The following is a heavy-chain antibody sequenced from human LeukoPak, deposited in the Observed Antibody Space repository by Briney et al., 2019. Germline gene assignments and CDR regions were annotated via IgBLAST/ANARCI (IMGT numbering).Heavy chain of an antibody. D-gene: IGHD3-22*01. J-gene: IGHJ4*02. V-gene: IGHV3-7*01. CDR3: ARDNTYYYDTSGYCDL. CDR2: INQEGSEK. CDR1: GFTFSRYW. Sequence: GGSLRLSCAASGFTFSRYWMSWVRQAPGKGLEGVANINQEGSEKYYVDSVEGGFTISRDNAENSLYLQMNNLRADDTAVYYCARDNTYYYDTSGYCDLWGQGTLVTVSS.